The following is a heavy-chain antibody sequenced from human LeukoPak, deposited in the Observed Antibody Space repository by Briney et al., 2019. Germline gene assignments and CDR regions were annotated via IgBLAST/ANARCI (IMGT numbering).Heavy chain of an antibody. CDR1: GFTFSNAW. CDR2: IKSKTDGGTT. J-gene: IGHJ6*02. CDR3: NPDDFWSGYGMGV. D-gene: IGHD3-3*01. Sequence: GGSLRLSCAASGFTFSNAWMSWVRQAPGKGLEWVGRIKSKTDGGTTDYAAPVKGRFTISRDDSKNTLYLQMNSLKTEDTAVYYCNPDDFWSGYGMGVWGQGTTVTVSS. V-gene: IGHV3-15*01.